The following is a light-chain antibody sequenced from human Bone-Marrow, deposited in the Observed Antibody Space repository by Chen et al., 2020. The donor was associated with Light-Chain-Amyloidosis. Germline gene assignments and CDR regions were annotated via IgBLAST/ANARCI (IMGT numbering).Light chain of an antibody. Sequence: DIVMTQSPDSLAVSLGERATINCKSSQSVLYSSNNKNYFAWYQQKPRQPPKLLIYWASTRESGVPDRFSGSGSGTDCTLTISRLQAEDGAVYYCQQYDTTPRTFGQGTKVEIK. CDR2: WAS. V-gene: IGKV4-1*01. J-gene: IGKJ1*01. CDR3: QQYDTTPRT. CDR1: QSVLYSSNNKNY.